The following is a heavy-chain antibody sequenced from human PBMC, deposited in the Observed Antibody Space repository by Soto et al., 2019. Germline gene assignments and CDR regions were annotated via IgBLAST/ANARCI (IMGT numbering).Heavy chain of an antibody. CDR3: ARHRGSYYVDY. D-gene: IGHD1-26*01. J-gene: IGHJ4*02. CDR1: GGSISSSSYY. CDR2: IYYSGST. Sequence: SETLSLTCTVSGGSISSSSYYWGWIRQPPGKGLEWIGSIYYSGSTYYNPSLKSRVTISVDTSKNQFSRKLSSVTAADTAVYYCARHRGSYYVDYWGQGTLVTVSS. V-gene: IGHV4-39*01.